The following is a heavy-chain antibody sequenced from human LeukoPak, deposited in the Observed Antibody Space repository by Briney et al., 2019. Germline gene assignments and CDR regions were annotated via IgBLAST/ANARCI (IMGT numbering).Heavy chain of an antibody. CDR3: ALWGTWGYFDY. D-gene: IGHD3-16*01. CDR1: GGYINNPTYY. CDR2: MHYSGSA. Sequence: SETLSLTCSVSGGYINNPTYYWGWIPQPPGQGLEWLGSMHYSGSAYYNPTVKSPVTISVYKTQKPLYLKLNSVTAAAVSEYVCALWGTWGYFDYWGQRTLVTVSS. J-gene: IGHJ4*02. V-gene: IGHV4-39*01.